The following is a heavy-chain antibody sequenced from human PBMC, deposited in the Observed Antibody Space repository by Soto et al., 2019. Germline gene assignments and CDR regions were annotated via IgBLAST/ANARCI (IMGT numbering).Heavy chain of an antibody. CDR2: IYYSGST. CDR1: GGSISSYY. J-gene: IGHJ4*02. V-gene: IGHV4-59*08. Sequence: QVQLQESGPGLVKPSETLSLTCTVSGGSISSYYWSWIRQPPGKGLEWIGYIYYSGSTNYNPSLKSRVTISVDTSKNQFSLKLRSVTAADPAVYYCARRWGRTFDYWGQGTLVTVSS. D-gene: IGHD7-27*01. CDR3: ARRWGRTFDY.